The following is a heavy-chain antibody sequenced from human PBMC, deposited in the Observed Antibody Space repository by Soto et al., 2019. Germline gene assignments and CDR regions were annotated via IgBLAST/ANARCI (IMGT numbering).Heavy chain of an antibody. Sequence: LKLHCKSSGYAISVYHRRCVRMAPGQGLEWMGWINPNSGGTNYAQKFQGRVTMTRDTSISTAYMELSRLRSDDTAVYYCASLMGDYVWDMDYCGQGTLVTVSS. D-gene: IGHD3-16*01. CDR1: GYAISVYH. J-gene: IGHJ4*02. CDR2: INPNSGGT. CDR3: ASLMGDYVWDMDY. V-gene: IGHV1-2*02.